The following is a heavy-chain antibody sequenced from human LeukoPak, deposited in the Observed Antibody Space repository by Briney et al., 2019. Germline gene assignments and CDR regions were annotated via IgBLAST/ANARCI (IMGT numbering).Heavy chain of an antibody. CDR2: INHSGST. D-gene: IGHD3-9*01. V-gene: IGHV4-34*01. Sequence: SETLSLTCAVYGGSFSGYYWSWIRQPPGKGLEWIGEINHSGSTNYNPSLKSRVSISVDTSKNQFSLKLSSVTAADTAVYYCARGLGVRYFDWLLWAFDYWGQGTLVTVSS. J-gene: IGHJ4*02. CDR3: ARGLGVRYFDWLLWAFDY. CDR1: GGSFSGYY.